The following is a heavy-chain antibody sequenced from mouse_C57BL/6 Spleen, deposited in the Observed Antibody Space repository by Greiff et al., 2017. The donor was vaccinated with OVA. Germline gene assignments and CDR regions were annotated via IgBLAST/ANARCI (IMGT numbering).Heavy chain of an antibody. CDR2: ISYDGSN. D-gene: IGHD3-3*01. J-gene: IGHJ2*01. CDR1: GYSITSGYY. CDR3: ARGDVGYFDY. V-gene: IGHV3-6*01. Sequence: DVQLQESGPGLVKPSQSLSLTCSVTGYSITSGYYWNWIRQFPGNKLEWMGYISYDGSNNYNPSLKNRISITRDTSKNQFFLKLNSVTTEDTATYYCARGDVGYFDYWGQGTTLTVSS.